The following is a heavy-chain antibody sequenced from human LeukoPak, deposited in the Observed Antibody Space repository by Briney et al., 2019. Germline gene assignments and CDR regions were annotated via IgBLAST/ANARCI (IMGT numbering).Heavy chain of an antibody. V-gene: IGHV3-7*01. CDR1: GFTFSTYA. Sequence: GGSLRLSCAASGFTFSTYAMSWVRQAPGKGLEWVANVNQGGTEKYYVVSVKGRFTISRDNAENSLYLQMNSLRAEDTAVYYCAREHYFYYMDAWGKGTTVTVSS. CDR2: VNQGGTEK. CDR3: AREHYFYYMDA. J-gene: IGHJ6*03.